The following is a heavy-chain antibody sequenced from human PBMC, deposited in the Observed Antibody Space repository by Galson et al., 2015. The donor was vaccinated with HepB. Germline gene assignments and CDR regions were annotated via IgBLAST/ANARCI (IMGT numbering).Heavy chain of an antibody. Sequence: PALVKPTQTLTLTCTFSGFSLSTSGVGVGWIRQPPGKALEWLALIYWDDDKRYSPSLKSRLTITKDTSKNQVVLTMTNMDPVDTATYYCALGYSSSWDRLFDYWGQGTLVTVSS. V-gene: IGHV2-5*02. CDR3: ALGYSSSWDRLFDY. CDR2: IYWDDDK. J-gene: IGHJ4*02. CDR1: GFSLSTSGVG. D-gene: IGHD6-13*01.